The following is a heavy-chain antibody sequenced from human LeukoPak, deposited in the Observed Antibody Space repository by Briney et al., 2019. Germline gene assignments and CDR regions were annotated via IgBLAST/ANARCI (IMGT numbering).Heavy chain of an antibody. D-gene: IGHD5-12*01. CDR1: GFTFSDYY. Sequence: GGSLRLSCAASGFTFSDYYMSWIRQAPGKGLEWVSYISSSGSTIYYADSVKGRFTISRDNAKNSLYLQMNSLRAEDTAVYYCARGHVDIVATISDYYYMDVWGKGTTVTVSS. J-gene: IGHJ6*03. CDR2: ISSSGSTI. V-gene: IGHV3-11*04. CDR3: ARGHVDIVATISDYYYMDV.